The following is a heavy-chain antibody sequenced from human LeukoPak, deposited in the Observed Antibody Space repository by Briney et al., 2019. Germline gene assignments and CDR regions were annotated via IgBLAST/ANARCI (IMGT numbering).Heavy chain of an antibody. CDR2: IRGSGDTT. CDR1: GFTFSSYA. V-gene: IGHV3-23*01. J-gene: IGHJ4*02. CDR3: AKEQFLRYFDRNGYYFDH. D-gene: IGHD3-9*01. Sequence: QPWVSLRLSFAASGFTFSSYAMNWVHQAPGKGQEWVSRIRGSGDTTYHADSVKGRRFTISRDSYKNTLYLQMNSVRAEDTAVYYCAKEQFLRYFDRNGYYFDHWAREPWSPSP.